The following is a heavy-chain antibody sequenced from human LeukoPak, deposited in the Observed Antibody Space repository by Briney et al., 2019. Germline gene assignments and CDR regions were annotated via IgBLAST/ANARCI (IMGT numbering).Heavy chain of an antibody. Sequence: GASVKVSCKASGYTFTSNYMHWVRQAPGQGLEWMGVIAPSSGTTSYAQKFQGRVTMTRDTSTSTLYMELSSLTSEDTAVYYCAKDLYSSSWSWGNSRASFDYWGQGTLVTVSS. CDR1: GYTFTSNY. D-gene: IGHD6-13*01. J-gene: IGHJ4*02. CDR2: IAPSSGTT. CDR3: AKDLYSSSWSWGNSRASFDY. V-gene: IGHV1-46*01.